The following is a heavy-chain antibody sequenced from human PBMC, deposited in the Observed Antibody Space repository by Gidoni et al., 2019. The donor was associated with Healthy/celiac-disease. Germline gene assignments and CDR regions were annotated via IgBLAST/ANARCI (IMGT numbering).Heavy chain of an antibody. CDR1: GVSFSGYY. CDR3: ARARFGELSYYYYGMDV. V-gene: IGHV4-34*01. D-gene: IGHD3-10*01. CDR2: INHSGST. Sequence: QVQLQPWGAGLLKPSETLSLTCAVYGVSFSGYYWGWIRQPPGKGLEWIGEINHSGSTNYNPSLKSRVTISVDTSKNQFSLKLSSVTAADTAVYYCARARFGELSYYYYGMDVWGQGTTVTVSS. J-gene: IGHJ6*02.